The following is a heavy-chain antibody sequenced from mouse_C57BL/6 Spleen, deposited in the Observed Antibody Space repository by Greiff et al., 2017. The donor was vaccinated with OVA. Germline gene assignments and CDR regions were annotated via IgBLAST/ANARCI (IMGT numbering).Heavy chain of an antibody. CDR3: ARKRDSSGYDAMDY. Sequence: QVHVKQPGAELVKPGASVKMSCKASGYTFTSYWITWVKQRPGQGLEWIGDIYPGSGSTNYNEKFKSKATLTVDTSSSTAYMQLSSLTSEDSAVYYCARKRDSSGYDAMDYWGQGTSVTVSS. J-gene: IGHJ4*01. CDR2: IYPGSGST. CDR1: GYTFTSYW. V-gene: IGHV1-55*01. D-gene: IGHD3-2*02.